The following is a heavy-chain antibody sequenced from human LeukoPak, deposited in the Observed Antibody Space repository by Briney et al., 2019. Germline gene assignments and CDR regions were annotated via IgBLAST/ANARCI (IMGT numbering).Heavy chain of an antibody. CDR1: GFTFSSYA. CDR3: AKDSHATVAGNYFDY. J-gene: IGHJ4*02. D-gene: IGHD6-19*01. CDR2: ISYDGSNK. V-gene: IGHV3-30*04. Sequence: GRSLRLSCAASGFTFSSYAMHWVRQAPGKGLEWVALISYDGSNKYYADSVKGRFTISRDNSKNTLYLQMNSLRAEDTAVYYCAKDSHATVAGNYFDYWGQGTLVTVSS.